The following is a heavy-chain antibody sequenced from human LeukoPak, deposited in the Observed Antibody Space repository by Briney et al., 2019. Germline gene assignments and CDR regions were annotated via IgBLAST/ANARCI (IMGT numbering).Heavy chain of an antibody. CDR3: ARDREIAVPMDV. D-gene: IGHD6-19*01. CDR1: GYTFTGYY. CDR2: INPNSGGT. Sequence: ASVKVSCKASGYTFTGYYMHWVRQAPAQGLDWMGWINPNSGGTNYAQKFQGRVTMTRDTSISTAYMELSRLRSDDTAVYCCARDREIAVPMDVWDKGTTVTISS. J-gene: IGHJ6*03. V-gene: IGHV1-2*02.